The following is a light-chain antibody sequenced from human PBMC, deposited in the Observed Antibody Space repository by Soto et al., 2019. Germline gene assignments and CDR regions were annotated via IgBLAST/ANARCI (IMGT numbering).Light chain of an antibody. CDR1: QSISSW. J-gene: IGKJ1*01. V-gene: IGKV1-5*01. CDR2: DAS. Sequence: DIQMTQSPSALSASVGDRVTITCRASQSISSWLAWYQQKPGKAPKLLIYDASSLESGGPSRFSGRGSGTEFTLTISSLQSDDFATYYCQQYNSYPTFGQGTKVEIK. CDR3: QQYNSYPT.